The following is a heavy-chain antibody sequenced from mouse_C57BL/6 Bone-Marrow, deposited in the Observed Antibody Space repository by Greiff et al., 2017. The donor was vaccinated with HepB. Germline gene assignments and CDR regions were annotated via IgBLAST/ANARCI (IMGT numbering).Heavy chain of an antibody. J-gene: IGHJ3*01. D-gene: IGHD1-1*01. CDR2: IDPEGGET. CDR3: ARSELLRFLFAY. V-gene: IGHV14-2*01. CDR1: GFNINDYY. Sequence: EVKLVESGAELVKPGASVKLSCTASGFNINDYYMHWVKQRPEQGLEWIGRIDPEGGETKYAPKFQGKATITADTSSNTAYLHISSLTSEDTAVYYCARSELLRFLFAYWGQGTLVTVSA.